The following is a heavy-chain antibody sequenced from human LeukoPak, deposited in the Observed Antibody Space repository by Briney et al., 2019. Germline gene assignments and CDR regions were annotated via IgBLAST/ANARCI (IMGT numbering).Heavy chain of an antibody. CDR1: GLPHHTRFL. D-gene: IGHD6-19*01. CDR2: ISYGGST. V-gene: IGHV4-39*01. CDR3: PVPPSTAGWSSIDF. Sequence: PSETLSLTHPLSGLPHHTRFLLGLWIRQPPGKGLEWIGSISYGGSTYYNPSLRSRVSISVDTSKNQFSLYLRSVTAADTSPAPSPVPPSTAGWSSIDFWGQGTLVTVSS. J-gene: IGHJ4*02.